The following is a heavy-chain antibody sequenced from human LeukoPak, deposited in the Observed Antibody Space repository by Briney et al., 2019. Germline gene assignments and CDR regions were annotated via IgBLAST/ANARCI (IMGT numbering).Heavy chain of an antibody. Sequence: GGSLRLSCVASGFSFNNYAMNSVRQAPGKGLEWVSLIIGSSGSTFYADSVKGRFTISRDKSKNTLYLQMNSLRAEDTAVYYCAKGAYDYIEIAYFDYWGQGSLVTVSA. CDR3: AKGAYDYIEIAYFDY. J-gene: IGHJ4*02. V-gene: IGHV3-23*01. CDR2: IIGSSGST. CDR1: GFSFNNYA. D-gene: IGHD5-12*01.